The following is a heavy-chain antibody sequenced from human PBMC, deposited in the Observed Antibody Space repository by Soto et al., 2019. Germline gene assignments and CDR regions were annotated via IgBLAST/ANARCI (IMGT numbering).Heavy chain of an antibody. V-gene: IGHV1-2*02. J-gene: IGHJ4*02. CDR2: INPKSGGT. CDR3: ARHYCRGDTCRFDY. Sequence: QEQLVQSGAEVKKPGASVKVSCKASGYTFTDYYIHWVRQAPGQGLEWMGWINPKSGGTFSVQKFQGRVTMTRDTSITTAYMELRGLRSDDSAVYYCARHYCRGDTCRFDYWGQGPLVTVSS. CDR1: GYTFTDYY. D-gene: IGHD2-21*01.